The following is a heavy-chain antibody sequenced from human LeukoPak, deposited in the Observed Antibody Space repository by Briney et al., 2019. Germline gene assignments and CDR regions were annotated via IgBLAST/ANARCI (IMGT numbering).Heavy chain of an antibody. Sequence: GGSLRLSCAASGFTFSDYYMSWIRQAPGEGLEWVSYISSSGSTIYYADSVKGRFTISRDNAKNSLYLQMNSLRAEDTAVYYCARDPDYDILTGYGDYWGQGTLVTVSS. V-gene: IGHV3-11*01. CDR1: GFTFSDYY. D-gene: IGHD3-9*01. CDR3: ARDPDYDILTGYGDY. CDR2: ISSSGSTI. J-gene: IGHJ4*02.